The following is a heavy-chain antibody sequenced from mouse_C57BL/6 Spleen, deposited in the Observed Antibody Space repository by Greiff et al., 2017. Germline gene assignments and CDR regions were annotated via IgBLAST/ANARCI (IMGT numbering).Heavy chain of an antibody. CDR2: IYPGSGST. D-gene: IGHD2-4*01. J-gene: IGHJ2*01. V-gene: IGHV1-55*01. CDR1: GYTFTSYW. CDR3: ARQYDYDVYYFDY. Sequence: QVQLQQPGAELVKPGASVKMSCKASGYTFTSYWITWVKQRPGQGLEWIGDIYPGSGSTNYNEKFKSKATLTVATSSSTAYMQLRSLTSEDSAVDYCARQYDYDVYYFDYWGQGTTRTVSS.